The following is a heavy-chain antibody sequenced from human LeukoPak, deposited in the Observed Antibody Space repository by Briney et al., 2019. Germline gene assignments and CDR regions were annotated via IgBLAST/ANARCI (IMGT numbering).Heavy chain of an antibody. CDR3: AKAGIVVVPAARGYFDY. Sequence: PGGSLRLSCAASGFTFSSYAMSWVRQAPGKGLEWVSAISGSGGSTYYADSVKGRFTISRDNSKNTLYLQMNSLRAEDTAVYYCAKAGIVVVPAARGYFDYWGQGTLVTVSS. CDR2: ISGSGGST. V-gene: IGHV3-23*01. D-gene: IGHD2-2*01. J-gene: IGHJ4*02. CDR1: GFTFSSYA.